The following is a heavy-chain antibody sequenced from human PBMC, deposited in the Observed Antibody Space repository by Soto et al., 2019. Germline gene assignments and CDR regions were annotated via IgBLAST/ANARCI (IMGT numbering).Heavy chain of an antibody. J-gene: IGHJ1*01. Sequence: GGSMRLSCAASGFTVSGNYMSWVRQAPGKGLEWVSAIYSGGGTYYADSVKGRFTISRDTSKNMLFLHMDSLRAEDTAVYFCAAGIVVVRFQYWGQGTLVTVSS. CDR3: AAGIVVVRFQY. V-gene: IGHV3-66*01. CDR2: IYSGGGT. CDR1: GFTVSGNY. D-gene: IGHD2-15*01.